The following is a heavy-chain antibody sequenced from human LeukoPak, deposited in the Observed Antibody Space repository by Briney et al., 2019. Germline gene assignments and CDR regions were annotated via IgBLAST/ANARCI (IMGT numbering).Heavy chain of an antibody. J-gene: IGHJ4*02. D-gene: IGHD2-2*01. CDR3: ARDHQYDFDY. CDR1: GYTFTSFG. CDR2: IGAYNGNT. Sequence: ASVKVSCKASGYTFTSFGISWARQAPGQGLEWMGWIGAYNGNTNYAQKLQGRVTMTTDTSTSTAYMELRSLTSDDTAVYFCARDHQYDFDYWGQGTLVTVSS. V-gene: IGHV1-18*01.